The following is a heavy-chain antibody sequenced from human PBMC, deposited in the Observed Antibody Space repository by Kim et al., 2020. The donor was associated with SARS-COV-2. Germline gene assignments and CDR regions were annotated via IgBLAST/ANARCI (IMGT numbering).Heavy chain of an antibody. CDR1: GFTFSSYG. Sequence: GGYLRLSCAASGFTFSSYGMHWVRQAPGKGLEWVAVISYDGSNKYYADSVKGRFTISRDNSKNTLYLQMNSLRAEDTAVYYCAKELPPGYSSGWSYYYYYGMDVWGQGTTVTVSS. CDR2: ISYDGSNK. D-gene: IGHD6-19*01. J-gene: IGHJ6*02. V-gene: IGHV3-30*18. CDR3: AKELPPGYSSGWSYYYYYGMDV.